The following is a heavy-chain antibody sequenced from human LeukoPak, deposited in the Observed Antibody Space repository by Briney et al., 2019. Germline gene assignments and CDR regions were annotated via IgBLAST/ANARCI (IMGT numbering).Heavy chain of an antibody. D-gene: IGHD3-3*01. CDR3: ARDGDYDFWSGYPAHLDY. J-gene: IGHJ4*02. CDR1: GGTFSSYA. V-gene: IGHV1-69*04. Sequence: SVKVSCKASGGTFSSYAISWVRQAPGQGLEWMGRIIPILGIANYAQKFQGRVTITADKSTSTAYMELSSLRSEDTAVYYCARDGDYDFWSGYPAHLDYWGQGTLVTVSS. CDR2: IIPILGIA.